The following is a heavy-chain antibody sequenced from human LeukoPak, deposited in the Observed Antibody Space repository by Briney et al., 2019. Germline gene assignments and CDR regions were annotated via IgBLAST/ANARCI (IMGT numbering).Heavy chain of an antibody. Sequence: PSETLSLTCTVSGGSISSYYWNWIRQPTGKGLEWIGRIYPSGSTNDNPSLKSRVTMSVDTSKNQISLRLNSVTAADTAVYYCARGGGTDFLDWFDPWGQGTLVTVSP. V-gene: IGHV4-4*07. D-gene: IGHD1-26*01. CDR1: GGSISSYY. CDR2: IYPSGST. J-gene: IGHJ5*02. CDR3: ARGGGTDFLDWFDP.